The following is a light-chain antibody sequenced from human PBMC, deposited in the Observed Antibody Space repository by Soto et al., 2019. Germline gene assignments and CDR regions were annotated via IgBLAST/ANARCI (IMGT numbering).Light chain of an antibody. CDR3: QVWDTDSDHLYV. J-gene: IGLJ1*01. CDR2: DDS. V-gene: IGLV3-21*02. CDR1: NFGGKS. Sequence: SYELTQPPSVSVAPGQTARITCGGNNFGGKSVHWYQQKPGQAPVLVVYDDSDRPSGIPERFSGSNSGNTATLTISGVEAGDEADYYCQVWDTDSDHLYVFGTGTKLTVL.